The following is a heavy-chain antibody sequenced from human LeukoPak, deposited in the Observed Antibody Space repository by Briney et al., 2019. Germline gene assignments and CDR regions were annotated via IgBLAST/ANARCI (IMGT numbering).Heavy chain of an antibody. D-gene: IGHD3-16*01. Sequence: QPGGSLRLSCAASGFTFSNFWMHWVRQAPGKGLEWVSVIYTDGSTYYADSVKGRFIISRDNSKNTLYLQMNSLRAGDTAVYYCARDTTIGYFDYWGQGTLVTVSS. J-gene: IGHJ4*02. CDR3: ARDTTIGYFDY. CDR1: GFTFSNFW. V-gene: IGHV3-53*01. CDR2: IYTDGST.